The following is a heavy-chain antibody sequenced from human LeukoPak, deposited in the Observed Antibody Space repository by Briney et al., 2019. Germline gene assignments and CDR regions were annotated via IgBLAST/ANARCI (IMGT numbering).Heavy chain of an antibody. J-gene: IGHJ6*02. CDR1: GGSVSSGSYY. Sequence: SETLSLTCTVSGGSVSSGSYYWSWIRQPPGKGLEWIGYIYYSGSTYYNPSLKSRVTISVDTSKNQFSLKLSSVTAADTAVYYCAGDPRPYSSSWSVYYYYYGMDVWGQGTTVTVSS. D-gene: IGHD6-13*01. CDR2: IYYSGST. CDR3: AGDPRPYSSSWSVYYYYYGMDV. V-gene: IGHV4-61*01.